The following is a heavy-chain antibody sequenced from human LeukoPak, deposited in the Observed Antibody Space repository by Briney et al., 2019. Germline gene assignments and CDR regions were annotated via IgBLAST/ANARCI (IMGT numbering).Heavy chain of an antibody. CDR2: VSNAGNYK. CDR3: ARALYLGATPPIPTSFDY. J-gene: IGHJ4*02. CDR1: GFTFSSYG. Sequence: GRSLRLSCAASGFTFSSYGMHWVRQAPGKGLEWVAAVSNAGNYKYYADSVKGRVTISRDKSKSTLYLQMNSLRPEDTAVYYCARALYLGATPPIPTSFDYWGQGTLVTVSS. D-gene: IGHD1-26*01. V-gene: IGHV3-30*03.